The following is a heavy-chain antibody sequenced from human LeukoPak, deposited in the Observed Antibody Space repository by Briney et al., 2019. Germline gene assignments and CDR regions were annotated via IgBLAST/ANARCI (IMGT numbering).Heavy chain of an antibody. Sequence: ASVNVSCKASGYTFTSYAMHWVRQAPGQRLEWMGWVNAGNGNTKYSQKFQGRVTITRDTSADTAYMELSSLRSEDTAVYYCARLKYCTNGVCYAGFDYWGQGTLVTVSS. V-gene: IGHV1-3*01. D-gene: IGHD2-8*01. J-gene: IGHJ4*02. CDR3: ARLKYCTNGVCYAGFDY. CDR1: GYTFTSYA. CDR2: VNAGNGNT.